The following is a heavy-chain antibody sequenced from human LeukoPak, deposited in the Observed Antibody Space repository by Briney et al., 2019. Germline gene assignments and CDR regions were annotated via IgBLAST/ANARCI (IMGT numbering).Heavy chain of an antibody. J-gene: IGHJ3*02. Sequence: PGGSLRLSCAASGFTFSSYWMHWVRQSPGKGLEWVSRVDSDGSDTIYADSVRGRFTISRDNAQNTVFLQMNSLRVEDTAVYYCARGGYGHGFDIWGRGTMVTVSS. V-gene: IGHV3-74*01. CDR1: GFTFSSYW. CDR3: ARGGYGHGFDI. D-gene: IGHD5-12*01. CDR2: VDSDGSDT.